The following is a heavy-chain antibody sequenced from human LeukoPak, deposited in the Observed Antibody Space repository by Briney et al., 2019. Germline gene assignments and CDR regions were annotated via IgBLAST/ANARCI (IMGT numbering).Heavy chain of an antibody. Sequence: SVKVSCKVSGYTLTELSMHWVRQAPGKGLEWMGGFDPEDGETIYAQKFQGRVTMTEDTSTDTAYMELSSLRSEDTAVYYCATAPVVPAAQVYYYYYYMDVWGKGTTVTVSS. CDR3: ATAPVVPAAQVYYYYYYMDV. CDR1: GYTLTELS. J-gene: IGHJ6*03. CDR2: FDPEDGET. V-gene: IGHV1-24*01. D-gene: IGHD2-2*01.